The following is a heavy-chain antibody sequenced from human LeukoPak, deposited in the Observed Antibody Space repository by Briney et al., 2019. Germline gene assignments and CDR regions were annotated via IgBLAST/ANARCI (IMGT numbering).Heavy chain of an antibody. J-gene: IGHJ4*02. CDR1: GVSISTYY. Sequence: SETLSLTCTVSGVSISTYYASWIRQAPGKGLEFIGFIYNGGNTNYNPSIKSRATISVDTSNNQFSLRLTSVTAADTAMYYCAAGPWELDFWGQGTLVTASS. V-gene: IGHV4-4*09. CDR2: IYNGGNT. D-gene: IGHD1-26*01. CDR3: AAGPWELDF.